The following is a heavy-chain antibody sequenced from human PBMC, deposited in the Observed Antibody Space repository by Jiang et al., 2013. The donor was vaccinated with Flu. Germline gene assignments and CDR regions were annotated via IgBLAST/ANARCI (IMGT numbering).Heavy chain of an antibody. V-gene: IGHV3-15*01. Sequence: VQLVESGGGLVKSGGSLRLSCEGSGFIFSNAWMSWVRQAPGKGLEWVGHIKTKTNGGTMDYAASVKGRFTILRDDSKNTLFLQMNSLKTEDTAVYYCSTIRLGQPDYWGQGTLVTVSS. CDR2: IKTKTNGGTM. CDR1: GFIFSNAW. J-gene: IGHJ4*02. CDR3: STIRLGQPDY. D-gene: IGHD1/OR15-1a*01.